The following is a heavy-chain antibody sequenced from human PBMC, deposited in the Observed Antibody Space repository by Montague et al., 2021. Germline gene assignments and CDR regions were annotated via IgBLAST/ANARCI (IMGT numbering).Heavy chain of an antibody. J-gene: IGHJ5*02. D-gene: IGHD2-15*01. CDR2: IYYNGTT. Sequence: SETLSLTCTVSGGSISSASYYWGWIRQPPGKGLEFIGVIYYNGTTYHNPSLKSRVTVSMDTSKNQFSLKLGSVTAADTAVYYCARSLYFRGGSCYSGFDPWGQGTLVTASS. V-gene: IGHV4-39*01. CDR3: ARSLYFRGGSCYSGFDP. CDR1: GGSISSASYY.